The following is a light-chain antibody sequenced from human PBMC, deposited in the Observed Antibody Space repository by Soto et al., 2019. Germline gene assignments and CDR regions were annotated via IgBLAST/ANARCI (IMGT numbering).Light chain of an antibody. CDR2: GAS. CDR3: QQYNNWPPWT. Sequence: MTQSPSSVSASVGDRVTITCRASQGISSWLAWYQQKPGQAPRLLIYGASTRATGIPARFXGGGSGTEFTLTISSLQSEDFAVYYCQQYNNWPPWTFGQGTKVEIK. J-gene: IGKJ1*01. CDR1: QGISSW. V-gene: IGKV3-15*01.